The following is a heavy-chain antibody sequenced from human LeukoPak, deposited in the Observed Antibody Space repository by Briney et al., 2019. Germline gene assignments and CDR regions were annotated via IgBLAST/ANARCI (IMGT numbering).Heavy chain of an antibody. CDR1: GFTFSSYW. V-gene: IGHV3-74*01. Sequence: PGGSLRLSCAASGFTFSSYWMHWVRQAPGKGLVWVSRINSDGSSTTYADSVKGRFTISRDNAKNTLYLQMNSLRAEDTAVYYCARVGQALGTYYFDYWGQGTLVTVSS. CDR2: INSDGSST. J-gene: IGHJ4*02. CDR3: ARVGQALGTYYFDY. D-gene: IGHD1-1*01.